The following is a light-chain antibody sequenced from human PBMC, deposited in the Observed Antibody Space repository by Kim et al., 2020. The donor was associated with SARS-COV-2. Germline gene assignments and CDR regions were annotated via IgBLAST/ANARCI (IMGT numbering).Light chain of an antibody. CDR3: QAWDSSTAHWV. V-gene: IGLV3-1*01. CDR2: QDN. J-gene: IGLJ3*02. Sequence: YELTQPPSVSVSPGQTASITCSGDKLGDKYTCWYQQKPGQSPVLVIYQDNKRPSGIPERFSGSNSGNTATLTISGTQAMDEADYYCQAWDSSTAHWVFGG. CDR1: KLGDKY.